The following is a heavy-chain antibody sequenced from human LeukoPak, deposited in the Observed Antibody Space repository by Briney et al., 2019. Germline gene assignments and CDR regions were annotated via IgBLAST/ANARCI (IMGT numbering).Heavy chain of an antibody. CDR1: GASISSSNSY. Sequence: PSETLSLTCTVSGASISSSNSYWGWIRQPPGKGLERIGSIYYSGNTYYNASLKSQVSISIDTSKNQFSLRLTSVTAADTAVYYCARQTGSGLFILPGGQGTLVTVPS. J-gene: IGHJ4*02. CDR2: IYYSGNT. D-gene: IGHD3/OR15-3a*01. V-gene: IGHV4-39*01. CDR3: ARQTGSGLFILP.